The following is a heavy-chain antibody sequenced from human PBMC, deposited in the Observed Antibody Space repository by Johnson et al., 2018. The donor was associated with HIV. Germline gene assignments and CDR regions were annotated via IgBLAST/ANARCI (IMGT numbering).Heavy chain of an antibody. D-gene: IGHD3-9*01. J-gene: IGHJ3*02. CDR1: GFTFSDYY. CDR3: ARVQYFDWFGAFDI. Sequence: QVQLVESGGGLVKPGGSLRLSCAASGFTFSDYYMSWIRQAPGKGLEWVSYISSSGSTIYYADSVKGRFTISRDNAKKVLYLQMNSLTAEDTAVYYCARVQYFDWFGAFDIWGQGTMVTVSS. CDR2: ISSSGSTI. V-gene: IGHV3-11*04.